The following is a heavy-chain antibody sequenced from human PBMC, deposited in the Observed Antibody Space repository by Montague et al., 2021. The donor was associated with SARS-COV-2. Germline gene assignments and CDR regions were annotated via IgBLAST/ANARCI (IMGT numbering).Heavy chain of an antibody. V-gene: IGHV4-59*01. J-gene: IGHJ6*02. D-gene: IGHD1-7*01. CDR3: ARSRDRVLLAGTADYALDV. Sequence: SETLSLTCSVSGGSISTYYWSWIRQPPGKGLEWIGWMSDSGTTNYNPSLDSRVTIIIDKSKNQFSLKLTSVTPADTAQYYCARSRDRVLLAGTADYALDVWGQGTTVIVSS. CDR2: MSDSGTT. CDR1: GGSISTYY.